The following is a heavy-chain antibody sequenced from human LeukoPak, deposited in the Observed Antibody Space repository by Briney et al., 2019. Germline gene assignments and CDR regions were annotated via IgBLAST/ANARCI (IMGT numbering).Heavy chain of an antibody. Sequence: GGSLRLSCSASGFTFSSYWMHWVRQAPGKGLVWVSRINSDGSSTSYADSVKGRFTISRDNAKNTLYLQMNSLRAEDTAVYFCARGYCSGDSCYQNYFDYWGQGTLVTVSS. V-gene: IGHV3-74*01. CDR1: GFTFSSYW. CDR3: ARGYCSGDSCYQNYFDY. J-gene: IGHJ4*02. D-gene: IGHD2-15*01. CDR2: INSDGSST.